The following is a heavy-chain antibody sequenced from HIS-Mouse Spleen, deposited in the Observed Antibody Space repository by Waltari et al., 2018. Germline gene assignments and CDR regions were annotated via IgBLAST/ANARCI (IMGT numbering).Heavy chain of an antibody. V-gene: IGHV4-39*07. CDR2: IYYSGST. Sequence: QLQESGPGLVKPSETLSLTCTVSGGSISSSSYYWGWIRQPPGKGLEWIGSIYYSGSTYYNPSLKSRVTISVDTSKNQFSLKLSSVTAADTAVYYCARESPYSSSWYDWYFDLWGRGTLVTVSS. J-gene: IGHJ2*01. CDR3: ARESPYSSSWYDWYFDL. CDR1: GGSISSSSYY. D-gene: IGHD6-13*01.